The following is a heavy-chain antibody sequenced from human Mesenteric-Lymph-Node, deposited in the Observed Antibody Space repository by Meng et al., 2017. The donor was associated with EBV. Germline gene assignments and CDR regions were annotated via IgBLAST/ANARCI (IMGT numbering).Heavy chain of an antibody. Sequence: QIPLKESGPTLVKPTPTLPLTCTFSGFSLSTDGVGGAWIRQPPGKALEWLGIIYWDDDKRYSPSLKNRLTITKDTSKNQVVLTMTNMDPVDTATYYCAHRPSGTYYRTFDYWGQGTLVTVSS. CDR3: AHRPSGTYYRTFDY. CDR2: IYWDDDK. J-gene: IGHJ4*02. CDR1: GFSLSTDGVG. D-gene: IGHD3-10*01. V-gene: IGHV2-5*02.